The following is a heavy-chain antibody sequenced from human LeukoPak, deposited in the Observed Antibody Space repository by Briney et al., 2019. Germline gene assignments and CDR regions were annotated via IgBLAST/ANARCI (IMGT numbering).Heavy chain of an antibody. D-gene: IGHD5-18*01. CDR1: GGSISSYY. J-gene: IGHJ4*02. CDR2: IYYSGST. CDR3: ARSTAMVIPYFDY. V-gene: IGHV4-59*01. Sequence: SETLSLTCTVSGGSISSYYWSWIRQSPGKGLEWIGYIYYSGSTNYNPSLKSRVTISVDTSKNQFSLKLSSVTAADTAVYYCARSTAMVIPYFDYWGQGTLVTVSS.